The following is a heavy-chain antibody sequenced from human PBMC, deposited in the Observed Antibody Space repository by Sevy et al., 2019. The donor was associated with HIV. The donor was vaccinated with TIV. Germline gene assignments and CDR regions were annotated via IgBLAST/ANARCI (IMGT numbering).Heavy chain of an antibody. D-gene: IGHD5-18*01. CDR2: INTNTGNP. V-gene: IGHV7-4-1*02. J-gene: IGHJ4*02. Sequence: ASVKVSCKASGYTFTRYSMNWVRQAPGQELEWIGWINTNTGNPTYAQAFTGRFVFSLDTSVSTAYLKISSLKAEDTAVYYCARAEVDTAIEGFDYWCQGSLVTVSS. CDR1: GYTFTRYS. CDR3: ARAEVDTAIEGFDY.